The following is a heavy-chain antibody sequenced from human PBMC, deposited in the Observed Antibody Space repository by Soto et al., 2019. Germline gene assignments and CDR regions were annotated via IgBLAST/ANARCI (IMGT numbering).Heavy chain of an antibody. CDR2: ISGSGGST. J-gene: IGHJ4*02. Sequence: VQLLESGGGLVQPGGSLRLSCAASGFTFSSYAMSWVRQAPGKGLEWVSAISGSGGSTYYADSVKGRFTISRDNSKNTLYLQMNSLRAEDTAVYYCAKDLGSYYDSSGYYHYWGQGTLVTVSS. CDR1: GFTFSSYA. V-gene: IGHV3-23*01. CDR3: AKDLGSYYDSSGYYHY. D-gene: IGHD3-22*01.